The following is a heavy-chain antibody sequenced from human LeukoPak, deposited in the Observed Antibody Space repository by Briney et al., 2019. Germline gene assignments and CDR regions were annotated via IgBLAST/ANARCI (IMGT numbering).Heavy chain of an antibody. CDR3: AKLVSSGWPQAYYYYMDV. CDR1: GFTFSSYA. CDR2: ISGSGGST. V-gene: IGHV3-23*01. D-gene: IGHD6-19*01. J-gene: IGHJ6*03. Sequence: PGGSLRLSCAASGFTFSSYAMSWVRQTPGKGLEWVSAISGSGGSTYYADSVKGRFTISRDNSKNTLYLQMNSLRAEDTAVYYCAKLVSSGWPQAYYYYMDVWGKGTTVTVSS.